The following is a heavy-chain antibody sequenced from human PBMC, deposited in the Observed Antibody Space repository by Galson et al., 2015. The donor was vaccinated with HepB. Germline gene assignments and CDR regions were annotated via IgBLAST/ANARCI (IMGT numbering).Heavy chain of an antibody. J-gene: IGHJ4*02. CDR2: INGDGSSR. CDR3: TRDSRYYDVWSGSDC. V-gene: IGHV3-74*01. D-gene: IGHD3-3*01. CDR1: GFTFSSYW. Sequence: SLRLSCAASGFTFSSYWMHWVRQVPGKGLVWVSRINGDGSSRSYADSVKGRFTISRDNAKSTLYLQMNSLRADDTAVYFCTRDSRYYDVWSGSDCWGQETRVTVSS.